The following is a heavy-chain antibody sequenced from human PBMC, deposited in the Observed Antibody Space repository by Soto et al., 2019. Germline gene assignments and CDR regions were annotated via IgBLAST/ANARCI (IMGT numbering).Heavy chain of an antibody. Sequence: PGESLKISCKGSGYRFSDYGIAWVSQMPGKGLEWMGIIYPDNSNIRNSPSFEGQVTISRDNSNNRLYLQMDSLGPEDTAVYYCARDDEHGSNCDLAYWGQGALVTVSS. D-gene: IGHD1-26*01. V-gene: IGHV5-51*01. CDR2: IYPDNSNI. CDR1: GYRFSDYG. J-gene: IGHJ4*02. CDR3: ARDDEHGSNCDLAY.